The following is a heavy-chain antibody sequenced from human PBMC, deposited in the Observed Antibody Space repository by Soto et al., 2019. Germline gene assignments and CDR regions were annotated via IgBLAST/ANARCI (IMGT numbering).Heavy chain of an antibody. J-gene: IGHJ6*02. V-gene: IGHV4-31*03. CDR2: IYHSGST. D-gene: IGHD6-6*01. Sequence: KPSQTRSFPCTLAPSSISSGGYYWSWIRPHPGKGLEWIGDIYHSGSTYYGPALECRVTISKDAPKNQFSLKVSSVTAAATAAYQCARSSPPGRPNYGVDVCGQRTMVTVSS. CDR3: ARSSPPGRPNYGVDV. CDR1: PSSISSGGYY.